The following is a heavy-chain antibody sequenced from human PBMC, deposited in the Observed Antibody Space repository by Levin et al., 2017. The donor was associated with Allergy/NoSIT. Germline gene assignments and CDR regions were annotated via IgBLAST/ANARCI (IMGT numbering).Heavy chain of an antibody. CDR3: AKARYSTLFDF. J-gene: IGHJ4*02. V-gene: IGHV4-59*01. CDR2: IYSDGTT. D-gene: IGHD5-18*01. CDR1: GGSISSYY. Sequence: SETLSLTCSVSGGSISSYYWSWIRQPPGKGLEWIGYIYSDGTTNYNPSLKSRVTISVDTSKHQFSLRLSSVTAADTAVYYCAKARYSTLFDFWGQGTLVSVSS.